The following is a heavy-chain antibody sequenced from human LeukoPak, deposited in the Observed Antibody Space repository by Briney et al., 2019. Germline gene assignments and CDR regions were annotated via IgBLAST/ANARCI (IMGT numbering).Heavy chain of an antibody. V-gene: IGHV4-34*01. CDR3: ARGRVSSGSWYSTYYYYFYMDV. J-gene: IGHJ6*03. D-gene: IGHD6-13*01. Sequence: KTSETLSLTCAVYGGSFSGYYWSWIRQPPGKGLEWIGEINHSGSTNYNPSLKSRVTISRDTSKNHFSLELSSVTAADTAVYFCARGRVSSGSWYSTYYYYFYMDVWGKGTTVTVSS. CDR1: GGSFSGYY. CDR2: INHSGST.